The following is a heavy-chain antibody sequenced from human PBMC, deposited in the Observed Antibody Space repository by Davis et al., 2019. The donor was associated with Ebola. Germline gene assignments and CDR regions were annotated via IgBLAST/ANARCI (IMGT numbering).Heavy chain of an antibody. D-gene: IGHD2-21*02. Sequence: SETLSLTCTVSGGSISPYYWGWIRQPPGKGLELIGYIHYTGVTNYHHSLMSRVSISLDTSKTQLSLNLASVTAADTAIYYCARATRHCSPGCYFDSWGQGRLVSVSS. CDR2: IHYTGVT. J-gene: IGHJ4*02. V-gene: IGHV4-59*01. CDR3: ARATRHCSPGCYFDS. CDR1: GGSISPYY.